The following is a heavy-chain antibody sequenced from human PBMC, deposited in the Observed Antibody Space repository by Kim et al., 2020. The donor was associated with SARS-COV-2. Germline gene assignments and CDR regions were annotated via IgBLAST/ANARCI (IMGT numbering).Heavy chain of an antibody. CDR3: AAYMGRKREWLLYSLDPSVY. J-gene: IGHJ4*02. CDR2: IVVGSGNT. D-gene: IGHD3-3*01. Sequence: SVKVSCKASGFTFTSSAVQWVRQARGQRLEWIGWIVVGSGNTNYAQKFQERVTITRDMSTSTAYMELSSLRSEDTAVYYCAAYMGRKREWLLYSLDPSVYWGQGTLVTVSS. V-gene: IGHV1-58*01. CDR1: GFTFTSSA.